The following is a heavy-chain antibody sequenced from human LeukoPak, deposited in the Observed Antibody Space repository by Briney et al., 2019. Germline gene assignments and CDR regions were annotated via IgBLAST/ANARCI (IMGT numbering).Heavy chain of an antibody. CDR1: GFTFSSYE. Sequence: PGGSLRLSCAASGFTFSSYEMNWVRQAPGKGLEWVANIKQDGSEKYYVDSVKGRFTISRDNAKNSLYLQMNSLRAEDTAVYYCARVYQYCSGGSCYSFHYYYYMDVWGKGTTVTVSS. CDR2: IKQDGSEK. D-gene: IGHD2-15*01. V-gene: IGHV3-7*01. J-gene: IGHJ6*03. CDR3: ARVYQYCSGGSCYSFHYYYYMDV.